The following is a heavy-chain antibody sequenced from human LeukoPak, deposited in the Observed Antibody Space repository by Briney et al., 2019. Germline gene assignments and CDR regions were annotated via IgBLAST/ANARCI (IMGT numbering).Heavy chain of an antibody. J-gene: IGHJ3*02. D-gene: IGHD3-10*01. CDR1: GDSVSSNSAA. Sequence: SRTISLTCAISGDSVSSNSAAWNWVRQSPSRGLEWLGRTYYRSKWYNDYAVSVKSRITINPDTSKNQFSLQLNSVTPEDTAVYYCARAYGSGSRATNTLENAFDIWGQGTMVTVSS. V-gene: IGHV6-1*01. CDR3: ARAYGSGSRATNTLENAFDI. CDR2: TYYRSKWYN.